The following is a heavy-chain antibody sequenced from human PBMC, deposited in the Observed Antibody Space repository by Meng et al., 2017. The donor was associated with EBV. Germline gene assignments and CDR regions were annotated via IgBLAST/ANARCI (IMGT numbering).Heavy chain of an antibody. CDR2: FLPRMGAP. CDR3: ASESGRGYTPDY. CDR1: VGPFSYYA. Sequence: HAHLVQSPAELKEPVSSVTLTSKTSVGPFSYYAISWVRQAPGQGLEWLGCFLPRMGAPNYAQKFHGRVKITADESTSTHYMDLSSLRSEDTAIYYCASESGRGYTPDYWGQGTLVTVSS. J-gene: IGHJ4*02. D-gene: IGHD3-10*01. V-gene: IGHV1-69*01.